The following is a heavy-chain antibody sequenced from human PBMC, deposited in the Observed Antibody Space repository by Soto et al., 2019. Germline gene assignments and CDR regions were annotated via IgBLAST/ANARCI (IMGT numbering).Heavy chain of an antibody. CDR3: DRAGLYLGYMANSRSAELSGCDSYGIDV. D-gene: IGHD3-3*01. CDR1: GYTCTSYG. J-gene: IGHJ6*01. CDR2: ISAYNGNT. Sequence: QVQLVQSGAEVKKPGASVKVSCKASGYTCTSYGISWVRQAPGQGLEWMGWISAYNGNTNYAQKLQGRGTMTTDTARSTAYMALRSVSSDDTAVYSCDRAGLYLGYMANSRSAELSGCDSYGIDVW. V-gene: IGHV1-18*01.